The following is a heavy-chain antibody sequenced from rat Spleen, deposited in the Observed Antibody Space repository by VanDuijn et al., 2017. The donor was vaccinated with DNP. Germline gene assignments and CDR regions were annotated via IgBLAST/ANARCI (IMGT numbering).Heavy chain of an antibody. D-gene: IGHD1-9*01. CDR1: GYSITSNY. V-gene: IGHV3-1*01. CDR3: ARGVSSYYGYNSYWYFDF. CDR2: INYSGST. J-gene: IGHJ1*01. Sequence: EVQLQESGPGLVKSAQSLFLTCSVTGYSITSNYWAWIRKFPGHKMEWMGYINYSGSTGYNPSLKSRISITRDTSKNQFFLQLNSVTTEDTATYYCARGVSSYYGYNSYWYFDFWGPGTMVTVSS.